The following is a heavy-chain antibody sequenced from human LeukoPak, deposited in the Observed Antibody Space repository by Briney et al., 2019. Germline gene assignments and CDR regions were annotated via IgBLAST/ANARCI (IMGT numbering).Heavy chain of an antibody. Sequence: PSETLSLTCTVSGGSISSYYWSWIRQPPGKGLEWIGYIYYSGSTNYNPSLKSRVTISVDTSKNQFSLKLSSVTAADTAVYYCARGGSITIFGVVSGYHNWFDPWGQGTLVTVSS. J-gene: IGHJ5*02. CDR3: ARGGSITIFGVVSGYHNWFDP. V-gene: IGHV4-59*12. CDR2: IYYSGST. CDR1: GGSISSYY. D-gene: IGHD3-3*01.